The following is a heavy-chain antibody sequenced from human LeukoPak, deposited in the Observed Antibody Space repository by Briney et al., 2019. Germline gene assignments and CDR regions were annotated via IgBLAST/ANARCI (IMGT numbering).Heavy chain of an antibody. Sequence: ASVKVSCKASGYRLRNHGISWVRQAPGQGLEWMGWISADSGDTHCDTHYAEKLQGRVTMTTDTSTDTAYMDLRSLTSDDTAVYYCARGSSPYNWYFDLWGRGTLVTVSS. J-gene: IGHJ2*01. D-gene: IGHD4-11*01. CDR1: GYRLRNHG. CDR2: ISADSGDTHCDT. CDR3: ARGSSPYNWYFDL. V-gene: IGHV1-18*01.